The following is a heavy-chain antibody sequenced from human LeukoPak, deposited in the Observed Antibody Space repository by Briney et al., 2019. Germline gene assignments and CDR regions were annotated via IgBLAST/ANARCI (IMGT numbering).Heavy chain of an antibody. CDR3: ARWRGDGYIYYFDY. J-gene: IGHJ4*02. D-gene: IGHD5-24*01. Sequence: SETLSLTCTVSGYSISSAYYRGWVRQPPGKGLEWIGIIYHSGCTYYNPSLKSRVTISIDTSKNQFSLKLSSVTAADTAVYYCARWRGDGYIYYFDYWGQGTLVTVSS. CDR1: GYSISSAYY. CDR2: IYHSGCT. V-gene: IGHV4-38-2*02.